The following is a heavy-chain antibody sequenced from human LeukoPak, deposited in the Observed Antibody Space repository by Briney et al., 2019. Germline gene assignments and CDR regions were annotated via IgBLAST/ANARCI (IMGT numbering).Heavy chain of an antibody. CDR2: IIPIFGTA. Sequence: SVKVSCKASGGTFSSYAISWVREAPGQGLEWMGGIIPIFGTANYAQKFQGRVTITADESTSTAYMELSSLRSEDTAVYYCASSKAYNWNDGYFQHWGQGTLVTVSS. D-gene: IGHD1-20*01. CDR1: GGTFSSYA. V-gene: IGHV1-69*13. CDR3: ASSKAYNWNDGYFQH. J-gene: IGHJ1*01.